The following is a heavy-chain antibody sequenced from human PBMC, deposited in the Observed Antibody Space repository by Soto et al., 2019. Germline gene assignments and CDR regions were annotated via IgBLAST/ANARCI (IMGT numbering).Heavy chain of an antibody. V-gene: IGHV3-15*01. CDR1: GFTFTNAW. Sequence: EVQLVESGGGLVKPGGSLRLSCAASGFTFTNAWMSWVRQAPGKGLEWVGSIKSKTDGGTTDYAAPVKGRFTISRDDSKNTLYLQMNSLKTEDTAGYYCTTARGTYGAEYFQHWGQGTLVTVSS. D-gene: IGHD4-17*01. J-gene: IGHJ1*01. CDR3: TTARGTYGAEYFQH. CDR2: IKSKTDGGTT.